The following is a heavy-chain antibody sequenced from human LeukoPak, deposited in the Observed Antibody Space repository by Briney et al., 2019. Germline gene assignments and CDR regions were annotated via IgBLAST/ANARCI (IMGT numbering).Heavy chain of an antibody. CDR2: INHSGST. Sequence: SETLSLTCAVSGGSLCGYYWCWIPQPPGKGGEWIGQINHSGSTNHNTSLKSRVTISVDPSKTQFSLKLSSVTAAETAVYYCARVRRTYYYYYMDVWGKGTTVTVSS. V-gene: IGHV4-34*01. CDR3: ARVRRTYYYYYMDV. CDR1: GGSLCGYY. D-gene: IGHD3-16*01. J-gene: IGHJ6*03.